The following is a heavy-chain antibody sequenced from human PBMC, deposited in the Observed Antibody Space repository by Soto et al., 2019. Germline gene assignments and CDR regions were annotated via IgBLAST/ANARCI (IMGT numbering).Heavy chain of an antibody. CDR1: GGHYSGYC. D-gene: IGHD3-9*01. V-gene: IGHV4-34*01. CDR2: INHSGST. J-gene: IGHJ6*02. Sequence: SDTLSLTCAVYGGHYSGYCRNCISQPPGKWLEWIVEINHSGSTNYNPSLKSRVTISVDTSKNQFRLKLSYVTAADTAVYYCARGTDHYDILTGTLYYYGMDVWGQGTTVTVS. CDR3: ARGTDHYDILTGTLYYYGMDV.